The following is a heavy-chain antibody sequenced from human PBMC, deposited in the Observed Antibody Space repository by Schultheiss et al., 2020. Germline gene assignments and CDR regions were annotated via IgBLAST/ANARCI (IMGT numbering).Heavy chain of an antibody. D-gene: IGHD3-10*01. Sequence: GGSLRLSCAASGFTFSSYGMHWVRQAPGKGLEWVANIKQDGSEKYYVDSVKGRFTISRDNAKNSLYLQMNSLRAEDTAVYYCARALGGLGVRGVITYYYYYGVDVWGQGTTVTVSS. CDR2: IKQDGSEK. CDR1: GFTFSSYG. J-gene: IGHJ6*02. V-gene: IGHV3-7*01. CDR3: ARALGGLGVRGVITYYYYYGVDV.